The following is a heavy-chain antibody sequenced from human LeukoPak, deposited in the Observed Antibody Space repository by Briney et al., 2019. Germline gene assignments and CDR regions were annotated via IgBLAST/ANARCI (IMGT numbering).Heavy chain of an antibody. J-gene: IGHJ4*02. CDR3: ASTLTGTTYYSDY. V-gene: IGHV3-21*01. CDR1: GFTFSSYS. Sequence: GGSLRLSCAASGFTFSSYSMNWVRQAPGKGLEWVSSISSSSSYIYYADSVKGRFTISRDNAKNSLYLQMNSLRAEDTAVYYCASTLTGTTYYSDYWGQGTLVTVSS. D-gene: IGHD1-7*01. CDR2: ISSSSSYI.